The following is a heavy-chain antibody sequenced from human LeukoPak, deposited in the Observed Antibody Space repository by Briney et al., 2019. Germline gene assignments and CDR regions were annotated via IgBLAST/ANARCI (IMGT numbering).Heavy chain of an antibody. CDR1: GGSVSSYF. V-gene: IGHV4-4*07. CDR3: GRVYDSSSPPLSYWYFNL. CDR2: IYTSGST. Sequence: SETLSLTCTVSGGSVSSYFWSWIRQPAGKGLEWIGRIYTSGSTNYNPSLKRRVTMSVDTSKNQFSLKLSSVTAADTAVYYCGRVYDSSSPPLSYWYFNLGARGPRATSSS. J-gene: IGHJ2*01. D-gene: IGHD6-6*01.